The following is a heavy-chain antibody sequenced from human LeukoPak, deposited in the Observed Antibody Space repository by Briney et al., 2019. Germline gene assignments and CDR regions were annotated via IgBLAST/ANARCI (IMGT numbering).Heavy chain of an antibody. CDR1: GFTFSSYL. CDR2: INSDESST. J-gene: IGHJ4*02. D-gene: IGHD5-18*01. Sequence: GGSLRLSCAASGFTFSSYLMHWVRQAPGKGLVWVSHINSDESSTSYADSVKGRFTISRDNAKDTLYLQMNSLRAEDTAVYYCARTTYTYGYPGYWGQGTLVTVSS. V-gene: IGHV3-74*01. CDR3: ARTTYTYGYPGY.